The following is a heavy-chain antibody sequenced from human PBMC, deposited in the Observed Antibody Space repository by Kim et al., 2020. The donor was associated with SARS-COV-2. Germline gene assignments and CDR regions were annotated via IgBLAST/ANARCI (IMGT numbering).Heavy chain of an antibody. CDR3: ARDTRRSLLWFGEKQNA. D-gene: IGHD3-10*01. J-gene: IGHJ3*01. CDR1: GYSISSGYY. Sequence: SETLSLTCTVSGYSISSGYYWGWIRQPPGKGLEWIGSIYHSGSTYYNPSLKSRVTISVDTSKNQFSLKLSSVTAADTAVYYCARDTRRSLLWFGEKQNA. V-gene: IGHV4-38-2*02. CDR2: IYHSGST.